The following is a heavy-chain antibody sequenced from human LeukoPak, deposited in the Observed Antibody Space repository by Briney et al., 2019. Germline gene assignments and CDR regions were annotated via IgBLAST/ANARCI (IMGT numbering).Heavy chain of an antibody. D-gene: IGHD3-10*01. CDR2: INHGGST. V-gene: IGHV4-34*01. Sequence: PSETLSLTCAVFGGSFSGYYCSWIRQPPGQGLEWIGEINHGGSTNYNPSLKSRVTISVDTSKNQFSLKLNSVTAADTAVYYCAKSNGYGLVDIWGQGTMVTVSS. CDR3: AKSNGYGLVDI. J-gene: IGHJ3*02. CDR1: GGSFSGYY.